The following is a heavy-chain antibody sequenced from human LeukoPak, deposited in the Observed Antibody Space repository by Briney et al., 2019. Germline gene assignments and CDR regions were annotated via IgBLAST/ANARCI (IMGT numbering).Heavy chain of an antibody. Sequence: EASVKVSCKASGYTFTSYYMHWVRQAPGQGLEWMGIINPSGGSTSYAQKFQGRVTMTRDMSTSTVYMELSSLRSEDTAMYYCARGTGEGYSYGRYYFDYWGQGTLVTVSS. D-gene: IGHD5-18*01. V-gene: IGHV1-46*01. CDR2: INPSGGST. CDR3: ARGTGEGYSYGRYYFDY. J-gene: IGHJ4*02. CDR1: GYTFTSYY.